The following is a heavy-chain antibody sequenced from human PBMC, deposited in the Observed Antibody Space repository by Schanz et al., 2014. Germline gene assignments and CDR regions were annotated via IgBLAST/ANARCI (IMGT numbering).Heavy chain of an antibody. CDR1: GDSISSTSYY. CDR2: IYYSGST. Sequence: QLQMQESGPGLVKPSETLSLTCSVSGDSISSTSYYWGWIRQPPGKGLEWIGSIYYSGSTYYNASLKGRVTIPVDPSKNQFSLKLTSVTAADSAVYYCARLWGGWRIPDYWGQGTLVTVSS. J-gene: IGHJ4*02. CDR3: ARLWGGWRIPDY. D-gene: IGHD6-19*01. V-gene: IGHV4-39*01.